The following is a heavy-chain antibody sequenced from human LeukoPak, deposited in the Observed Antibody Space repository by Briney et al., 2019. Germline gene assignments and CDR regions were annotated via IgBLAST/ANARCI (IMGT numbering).Heavy chain of an antibody. Sequence: SEALSLTCAVSGDSMSSIDWWSWVRQPPGKGLEWIGEIHHTGSTNYNPSLKSRVTISVDTSKNQFSLKLSSVTAADTAVYYCARYVGTYYYYYYMDVWGKGTTVTISS. CDR2: IHHTGST. CDR1: GDSMSSIDW. J-gene: IGHJ6*03. V-gene: IGHV4-4*02. D-gene: IGHD1-14*01. CDR3: ARYVGTYYYYYYMDV.